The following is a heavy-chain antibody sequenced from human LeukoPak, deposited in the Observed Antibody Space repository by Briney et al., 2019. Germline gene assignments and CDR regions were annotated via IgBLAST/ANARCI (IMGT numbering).Heavy chain of an antibody. V-gene: IGHV3-21*01. J-gene: IGHJ4*02. CDR1: GFTFSSYM. CDR3: AKYARTAMVGSQDY. Sequence: PGGSLRLSCAASGFTFSSYMMNWVRQAPGKGLEWVSSINSGSTYTYYTESVKGRFTVSRDNAKNSLFLQMNSLRAEDTAVYYCAKYARTAMVGSQDYWGQGTLVTVSS. D-gene: IGHD5-18*01. CDR2: INSGSTYT.